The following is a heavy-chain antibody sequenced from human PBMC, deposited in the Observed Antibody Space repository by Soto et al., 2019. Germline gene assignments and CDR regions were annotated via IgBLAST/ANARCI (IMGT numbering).Heavy chain of an antibody. Sequence: EVQLVESGGGLIQPGGSLRLSCAASGFTVSSNYMSWVRQAPGKGLEWVSVIYSGGSTYYADSVKGRFTIARDNSKNTLYLQKNSLRAEDPAVYYWAGRSGWYRGFTWYCDLWGRGTLVTVSS. CDR3: AGRSGWYRGFTWYCDL. CDR1: GFTVSSNY. D-gene: IGHD6-19*01. J-gene: IGHJ2*01. V-gene: IGHV3-53*01. CDR2: IYSGGST.